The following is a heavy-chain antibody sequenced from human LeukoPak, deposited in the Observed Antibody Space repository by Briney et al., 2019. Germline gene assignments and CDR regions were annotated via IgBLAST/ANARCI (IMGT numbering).Heavy chain of an antibody. D-gene: IGHD5-18*01. V-gene: IGHV3-23*01. J-gene: IGHJ5*02. Sequence: VGSLRLSCAASGFTFSSYAMSWVRQAPGKGLEWVSAISRSGGSTYYADSVKGRFTISRDNSKNTLYLQMNSLRAEDTAVYYCAVQVWLSEQEERAPNWFDHWGQGTLVTVSS. CDR3: AVQVWLSEQEERAPNWFDH. CDR1: GFTFSSYA. CDR2: ISRSGGST.